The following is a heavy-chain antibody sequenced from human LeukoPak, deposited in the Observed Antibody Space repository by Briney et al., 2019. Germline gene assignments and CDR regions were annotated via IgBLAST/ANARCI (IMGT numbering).Heavy chain of an antibody. V-gene: IGHV3-33*03. D-gene: IGHD3-10*01. CDR3: ARSVYGSGSYMDV. J-gene: IGHJ6*02. CDR1: GFSFSSYG. CDR2: IRFDGDFK. Sequence: HPGGSLRLSCAASGFSFSSYGMHWVRQAPGEGLEWVSSIRFDGDFKHYGDSVKGRVAISRNNAENKVFLQMNNLRGEDTGVYFCARSVYGSGSYMDVWGQGTTVIVSS.